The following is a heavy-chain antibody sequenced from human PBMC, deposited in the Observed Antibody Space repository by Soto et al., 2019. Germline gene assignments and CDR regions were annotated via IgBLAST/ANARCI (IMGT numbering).Heavy chain of an antibody. V-gene: IGHV1-46*01. CDR1: GYTFTSYY. J-gene: IGHJ3*02. D-gene: IGHD1-26*01. CDR2: INPSGGST. Sequence: GASVKVSCKASGYTFTSYYMHWVRQAPGQGLEWMGIINPSGGSTSYAQKFQGRVTMTRDTSTSTVYMELSSLRSEDTAVYYCARGKTLGATTPLDAFDIWGQGTMVTVSS. CDR3: ARGKTLGATTPLDAFDI.